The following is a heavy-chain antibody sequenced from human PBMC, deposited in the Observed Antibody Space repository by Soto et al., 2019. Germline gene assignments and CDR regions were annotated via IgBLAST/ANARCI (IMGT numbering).Heavy chain of an antibody. CDR2: INSSGST. J-gene: IGHJ5*02. V-gene: IGHV4-4*07. CDR3: ARDQGVAGAGITWFDP. CDR1: GATINSYH. D-gene: IGHD6-13*01. Sequence: AETLSLTCTVSGATINSYHWSWIRQAAGKGLEWIGHINSSGSTTYNPSLESRVTMSVDTSKNQFSLRLMSLTAADTAVYYCARDQGVAGAGITWFDPGGQGSLVTGSS.